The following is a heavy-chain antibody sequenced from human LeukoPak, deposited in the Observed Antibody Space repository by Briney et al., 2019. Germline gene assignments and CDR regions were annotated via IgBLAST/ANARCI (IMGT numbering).Heavy chain of an antibody. CDR1: GFTFSSYS. D-gene: IGHD2-21*01. J-gene: IGHJ5*02. V-gene: IGHV3-48*01. CDR3: ARGPHTERKNWFDP. Sequence: GGSLRLSCAASGFTFSSYSMNWVRQAPGKGLEWVSYISSSSSTIYYADSAKGRFTISRDNAKNSLYLQMNSLRAEDTAVYYCARGPHTERKNWFDPWGQGTLVTVSS. CDR2: ISSSSSTI.